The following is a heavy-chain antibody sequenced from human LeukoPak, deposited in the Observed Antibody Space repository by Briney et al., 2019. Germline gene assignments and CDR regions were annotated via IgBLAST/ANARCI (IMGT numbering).Heavy chain of an antibody. CDR3: ARCRRLWFGGGYFDY. D-gene: IGHD3-10*01. Sequence: SETLSLTCAVYGGSFSGYYWSWIRQPPGKGLEWIGEINHSGSTNYNPSLKSRVTISVDTSKNQFSLTLSSVTAADTAVYYCARCRRLWFGGGYFDYWGQGTLVTVSS. CDR2: INHSGST. CDR1: GGSFSGYY. V-gene: IGHV4-34*01. J-gene: IGHJ4*02.